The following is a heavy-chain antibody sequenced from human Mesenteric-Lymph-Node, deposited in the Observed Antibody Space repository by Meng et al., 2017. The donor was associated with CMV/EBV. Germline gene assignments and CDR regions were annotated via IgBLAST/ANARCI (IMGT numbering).Heavy chain of an antibody. J-gene: IGHJ5*02. Sequence: ASVKVSCKASGYTFTSYYMHWVRQAPGQGLQWMGIINPSGGSTNYAQKFQGRVTMTRDTSTSTVYMDLSSLRSEDTAVYYCAREAVAGYNWFDPWGQGTLVTVSS. CDR3: AREAVAGYNWFDP. CDR2: INPSGGST. D-gene: IGHD6-19*01. CDR1: GYTFTSYY. V-gene: IGHV1-46*01.